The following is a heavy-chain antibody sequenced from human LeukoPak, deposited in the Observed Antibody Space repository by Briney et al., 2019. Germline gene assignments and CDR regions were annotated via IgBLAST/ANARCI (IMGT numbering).Heavy chain of an antibody. CDR3: ARGADSSGYPYFDY. J-gene: IGHJ4*02. CDR2: INDSEST. V-gene: IGHV4-34*09. D-gene: IGHD3-22*01. Sequence: SETLSLTCAVYGGSFSGYYWSWIRQPPGKGLEWIGEINDSESTNYNPSLKSRVTISVDTSKNQFSLKLSSVTAADTAVYYCARGADSSGYPYFDYWGQGTLVTVSS. CDR1: GGSFSGYY.